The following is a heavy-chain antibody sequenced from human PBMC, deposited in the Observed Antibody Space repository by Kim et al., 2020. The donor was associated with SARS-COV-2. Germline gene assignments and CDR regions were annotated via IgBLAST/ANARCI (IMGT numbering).Heavy chain of an antibody. J-gene: IGHJ4*02. CDR3: AKGVINSGFDY. V-gene: IGHV3-23*01. Sequence: GSLRLSCVASGFTFSTSPMGWVRQAPGKGLEWVSRISWDGTRTHYSDSMKGRVTTSSDKSKNTLYLHMNSLRVEDTAVYYCAKGVINSGFDYWGQGTQVTVSS. CDR1: GFTFSTSP. CDR2: ISWDGTRT. D-gene: IGHD1-26*01.